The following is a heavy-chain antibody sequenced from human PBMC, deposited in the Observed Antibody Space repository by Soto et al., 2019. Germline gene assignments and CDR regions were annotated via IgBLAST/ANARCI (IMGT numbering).Heavy chain of an antibody. V-gene: IGHV1-69*13. D-gene: IGHD3-9*01. CDR3: AREFNYDILTGLLPENNWFDP. CDR1: GGTFSSYA. J-gene: IGHJ5*02. Sequence: SVKVSCKASGGTFSSYAISWVRQAPGQGLEWMGGIIPIFGTANYAQKFQGRVTITADESTSTAYMELSSLRSEDTAVYYCAREFNYDILTGLLPENNWFDPWGQGTLVTVSS. CDR2: IIPIFGTA.